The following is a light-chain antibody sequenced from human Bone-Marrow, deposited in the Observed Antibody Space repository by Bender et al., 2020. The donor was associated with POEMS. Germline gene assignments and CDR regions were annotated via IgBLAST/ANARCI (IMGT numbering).Light chain of an antibody. CDR1: YIGEKS. J-gene: IGLJ3*02. V-gene: IGLV3-21*01. Sequence: SYALTQPPSVSVAPGQTARITCGGDYIGEKSVHWYKQEPGQAPVLVIYDDADRPSGIPERFSAYSSGNTATLTISRVEVGDEADYYCQVWESSTNHVVFGGGTELTVL. CDR3: QVWESSTNHVV. CDR2: DDA.